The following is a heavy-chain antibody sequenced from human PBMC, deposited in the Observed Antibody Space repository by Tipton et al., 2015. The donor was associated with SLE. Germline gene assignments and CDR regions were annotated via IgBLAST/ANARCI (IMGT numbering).Heavy chain of an antibody. D-gene: IGHD6-19*01. J-gene: IGHJ4*02. CDR2: IYSDGSSA. V-gene: IGHV3-74*01. CDR3: ARGEYSSGRLDY. CDR1: GFTFSSYW. Sequence: SLRLSCGASGFTFSSYWMHWVRQAPGKGLVWVSRIYSDGSSANYADSVKGRFTISRDNAKSTLYLQMNSLRAEDTAVYYCARGEYSSGRLDYWGQGTLVTVSS.